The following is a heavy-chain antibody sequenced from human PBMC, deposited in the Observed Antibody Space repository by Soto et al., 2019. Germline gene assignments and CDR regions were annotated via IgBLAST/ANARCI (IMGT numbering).Heavy chain of an antibody. D-gene: IGHD3-10*01. J-gene: IGHJ4*02. CDR2: ISGSGGST. Sequence: GGSLRLSCAASGFTFSSYAMSWVRQAPGKGLEWVSAISGSGGSTYYADSVKGRFTISRDNSKNTLYLQMNSLRAEDTAVYYCAKVGPSLMVRGVKTSSFDYWGQGTLVTVSS. CDR3: AKVGPSLMVRGVKTSSFDY. V-gene: IGHV3-23*01. CDR1: GFTFSSYA.